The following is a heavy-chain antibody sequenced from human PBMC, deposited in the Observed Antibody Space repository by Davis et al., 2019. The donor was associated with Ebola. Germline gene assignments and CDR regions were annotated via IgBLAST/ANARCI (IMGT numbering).Heavy chain of an antibody. J-gene: IGHJ4*02. V-gene: IGHV1-69*13. Sequence: SVQVSCKASGVSIYNCLITWVRQAPGQGPERVGGIISMFGMVKYAQKFQGRVTIIADGSTNTAYMELNTLTSEDTAMYYCAREGFDEGVPIAWGQGTLITVSS. CDR2: IISMFGMV. CDR3: AREGFDEGVPIA. D-gene: IGHD2-15*01. CDR1: GVSIYNCL.